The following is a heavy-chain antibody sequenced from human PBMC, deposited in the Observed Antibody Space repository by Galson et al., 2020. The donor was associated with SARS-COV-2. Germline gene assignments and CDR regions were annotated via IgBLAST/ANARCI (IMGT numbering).Heavy chain of an antibody. CDR3: ARLGDRYDSGGNLLTRIDAFDI. D-gene: IGHD3-22*01. Sequence: DSVKGRFTISRDSSKNTLYLQMNSLKAEDTAVYYCARLGDRYDSGGNLLTRIDAFDIWGQGTLVTVSS. V-gene: IGHV3-30*07. J-gene: IGHJ3*02.